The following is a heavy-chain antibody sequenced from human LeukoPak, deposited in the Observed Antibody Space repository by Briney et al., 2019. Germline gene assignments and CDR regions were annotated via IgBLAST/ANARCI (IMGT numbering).Heavy chain of an antibody. V-gene: IGHV6-1*01. Sequence: SQTLSLTCAISGDSVSSNSAVWNCIRQSPSRGLEWLGRTYYRSKWYNDYAVSVKSRITINPDTSKNRFSLQLNSVTPEDTAVYYCARGGAAAGFDYWGQGTLVTVSS. CDR2: TYYRSKWYN. CDR1: GDSVSSNSAV. D-gene: IGHD6-13*01. CDR3: ARGGAAAGFDY. J-gene: IGHJ4*02.